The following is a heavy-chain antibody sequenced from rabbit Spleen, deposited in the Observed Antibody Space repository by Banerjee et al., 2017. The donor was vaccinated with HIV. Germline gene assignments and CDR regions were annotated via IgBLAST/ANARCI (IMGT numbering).Heavy chain of an antibody. J-gene: IGHJ4*01. CDR2: IYAGSSDSI. CDR1: GFTLSSSYW. CDR3: ARDLDGVIGWNFGW. Sequence: QEQLEESGGDLVKPGASLTLTCTASGFTLSSSYWIWWVRQAPGKGLEWIASIYAGSSDSIYSATWAKGRFTISKTSSTTVTLQMTSLTAADTATYFCARDLDGVIGWNFGWWGPGTLVTVS. V-gene: IGHV1S45*01. D-gene: IGHD1-1*01.